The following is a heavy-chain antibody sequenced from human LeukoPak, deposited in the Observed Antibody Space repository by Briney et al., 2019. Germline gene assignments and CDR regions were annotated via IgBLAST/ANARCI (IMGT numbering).Heavy chain of an antibody. CDR2: INPNSGGT. V-gene: IGHV1-2*04. J-gene: IGHJ4*02. CDR3: ARAGVTMVRGALWHFDY. CDR1: GYTFTGYY. D-gene: IGHD3-10*01. Sequence: AASVKVSCKASGYTFTGYYMHWVRQAPGQGLEWMGWINPNSGGTNYAQKFQGWVTMTRDTSISTAYMELSRLRSGDTAVYYCARAGVTMVRGALWHFDYWGQGTLVTVSS.